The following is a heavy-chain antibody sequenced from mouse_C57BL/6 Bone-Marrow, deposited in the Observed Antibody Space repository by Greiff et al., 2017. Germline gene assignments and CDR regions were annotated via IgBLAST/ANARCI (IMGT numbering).Heavy chain of an antibody. CDR1: GFNIKDDY. CDR3: TPYGLDY. Sequence: VQLQQSGAELVRPGASVKLSCTASGFNIKDDYMHWVKQRPEQGLEWIGWIDPENGDTEYASKFQGKATITADTSSNTAYLQLSSLTSEDTAVYYCTPYGLDYWCQGTTLTVSS. V-gene: IGHV14-4*01. D-gene: IGHD1-1*02. J-gene: IGHJ2*01. CDR2: IDPENGDT.